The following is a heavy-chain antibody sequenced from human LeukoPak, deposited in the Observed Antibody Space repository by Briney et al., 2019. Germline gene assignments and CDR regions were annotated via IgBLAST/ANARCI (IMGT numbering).Heavy chain of an antibody. Sequence: GGSLRLSCAASGFTFSSYGMHWVRQAPGKGLEWVAVISYDGSNKYYADSVKGRFTISRDNSKNTLYLQMNSLRAEDTAVYYCAKDGTLSSSRNFYFDYWGQGTLVTVSS. CDR1: GFTFSSYG. CDR2: ISYDGSNK. J-gene: IGHJ4*02. D-gene: IGHD6-13*01. CDR3: AKDGTLSSSRNFYFDY. V-gene: IGHV3-30*18.